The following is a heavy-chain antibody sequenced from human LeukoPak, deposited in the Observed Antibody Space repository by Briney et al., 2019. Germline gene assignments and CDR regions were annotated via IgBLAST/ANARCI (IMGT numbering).Heavy chain of an antibody. D-gene: IGHD5-18*01. CDR3: ARGGENYGYWFDC. Sequence: GGSLRLSCAASGFTFSDYYMSWIRQAPGKGLEWVSSISSSSIYIYYADSVKGRFTTSRDNAKNSLFLQMNSLRAEDTAVYYCARGGENYGYWFDCWGQGTLVTVSS. J-gene: IGHJ4*02. CDR1: GFTFSDYY. CDR2: ISSSSIYI. V-gene: IGHV3-11*06.